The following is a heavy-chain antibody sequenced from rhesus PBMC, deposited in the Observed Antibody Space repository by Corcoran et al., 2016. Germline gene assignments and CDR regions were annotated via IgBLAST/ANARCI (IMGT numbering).Heavy chain of an antibody. D-gene: IGHD6-25*01. Sequence: QVQLQESGPGLVKPSETLSLTCAVSGYSISSGYYWGWIRQPPGKGLEYIGYIIGSSGSTYYNPSLKSRVTISKDTSKTQCSLKLSSVTAADTAVYYCARRRQLASFDYWGQGVLVTVSS. CDR2: IIGSSGST. CDR1: GYSISSGYY. J-gene: IGHJ4*01. V-gene: IGHV4-99*01. CDR3: ARRRQLASFDY.